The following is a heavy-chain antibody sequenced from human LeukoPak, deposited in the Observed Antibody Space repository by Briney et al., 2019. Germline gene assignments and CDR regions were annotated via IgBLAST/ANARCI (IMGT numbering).Heavy chain of an antibody. CDR3: ARDGYYYDSSGYYYYFDY. CDR1: GFTFSSYW. CDR2: IKQYGGEK. J-gene: IGHJ4*02. D-gene: IGHD3-22*01. V-gene: IGHV3-7*01. Sequence: PGGSLRLSCAASGFTFSSYWMSWVRQAPGKGLEWVANIKQYGGEKYYVDSVKGRFTISRDNAKNSLYLQMNSLRAEDTAVYYCARDGYYYDSSGYYYYFDYWGQGTLVTVSS.